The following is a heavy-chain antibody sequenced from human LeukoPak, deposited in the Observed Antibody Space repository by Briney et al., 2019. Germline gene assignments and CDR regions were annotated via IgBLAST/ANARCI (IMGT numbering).Heavy chain of an antibody. D-gene: IGHD2-8*01. CDR3: AKKGYCFNGVCNWVDY. CDR1: GFTFSDHY. Sequence: GGSLRLSCAASGFTFSDHYMEWIRQAPGKGLEWVGRIGNKANSYTIEYAASVKGRFTISRDDSKNSLYLQMNSLKTEDTAVYYCAKKGYCFNGVCNWVDYWGQGTLVTVSS. V-gene: IGHV3-72*01. J-gene: IGHJ4*02. CDR2: IGNKANSYTI.